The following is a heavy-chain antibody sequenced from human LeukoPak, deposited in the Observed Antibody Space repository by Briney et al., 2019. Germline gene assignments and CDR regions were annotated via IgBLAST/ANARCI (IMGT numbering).Heavy chain of an antibody. Sequence: GGSLRLSCAASGFTFSSYAMHWVRQAPGKGLEWVAVISYDGSNKYYADSVKGRFTISRDNSKNTLYLQMNSLRAEDTAVYYCARDRSSLRLYGDNGGMDVWGQGTTVTVSS. CDR2: ISYDGSNK. V-gene: IGHV3-30-3*01. CDR3: ARDRSSLRLYGDNGGMDV. J-gene: IGHJ6*02. CDR1: GFTFSSYA. D-gene: IGHD4-17*01.